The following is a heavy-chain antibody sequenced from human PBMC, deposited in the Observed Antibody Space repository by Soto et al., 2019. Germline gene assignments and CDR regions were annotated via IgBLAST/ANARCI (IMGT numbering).Heavy chain of an antibody. J-gene: IGHJ6*02. D-gene: IGHD3-3*01. CDR3: ARDPYVLQFLEWLPPGGDYVMDV. V-gene: IGHV3-74*01. Sequence: PGGSLRLSCAASGFTFSSYWMHWVRQAPGKGLVWVSRVNTDGSITTYADSVKGRFTISRDNAKNTLYLQMNSLRAEDTAVYYCARDPYVLQFLEWLPPGGDYVMDVWGQGTTVTVSS. CDR1: GFTFSSYW. CDR2: VNTDGSIT.